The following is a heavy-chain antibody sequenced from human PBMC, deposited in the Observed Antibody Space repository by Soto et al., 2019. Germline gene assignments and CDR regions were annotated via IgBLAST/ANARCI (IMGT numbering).Heavy chain of an antibody. CDR3: ARKVVYGDYSTNNWFDP. J-gene: IGHJ5*02. D-gene: IGHD4-17*01. V-gene: IGHV1-18*01. CDR2: ISAYNGNT. Sequence: GASVKVSCKASGYTFTSYGISWVRQAPGQGLEWMGWISAYNGNTNYAQKLQGRVTMTTDTSTSTAYMGLRSLRSDDTAVYYCARKVVYGDYSTNNWFDPWGQGPLVTVSS. CDR1: GYTFTSYG.